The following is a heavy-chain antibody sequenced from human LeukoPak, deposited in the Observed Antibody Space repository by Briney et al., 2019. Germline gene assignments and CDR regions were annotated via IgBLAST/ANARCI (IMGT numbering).Heavy chain of an antibody. CDR3: AREGWDLNALDI. CDR1: EFTFSSFA. D-gene: IGHD1-26*01. J-gene: IGHJ3*02. CDR2: ISHDGTHK. Sequence: GGSLRLSCTASEFTFSSFAMYWVRQAPGKGLQWVALISHDGTHKYCADSVKGQFTISRDNSRNTLYLQMDSLRVEDTAVYYCAREGWDLNALDIWGQGTMVTVSP. V-gene: IGHV3-30*04.